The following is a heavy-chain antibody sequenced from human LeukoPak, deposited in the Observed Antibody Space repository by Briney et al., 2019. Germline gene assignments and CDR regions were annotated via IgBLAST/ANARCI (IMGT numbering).Heavy chain of an antibody. J-gene: IGHJ5*02. Sequence: PSETLSLTCTVSGGSISSYYWSWIRQPPGKGLEWIGYIYYSGSTNYNPSLMSRVTISVDTSKNQFSLKLSSVTAADTAVYYCARGGYSSLGPRGYWFDPWGQGTLVTVSS. V-gene: IGHV4-59*01. CDR3: ARGGYSSLGPRGYWFDP. CDR2: IYYSGST. D-gene: IGHD6-19*01. CDR1: GGSISSYY.